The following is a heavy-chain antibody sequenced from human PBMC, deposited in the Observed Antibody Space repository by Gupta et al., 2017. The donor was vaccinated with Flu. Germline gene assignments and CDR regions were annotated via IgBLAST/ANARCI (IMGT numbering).Heavy chain of an antibody. V-gene: IGHV3-23*01. J-gene: IGHJ5*01. D-gene: IGHD6-19*01. CDR2: ITGRVGAT. Sequence: EVQLLESGGGLVQPGGSLRLSCAASGFTFANYAMTWVRQAPGKGLEWVSGITGRVGATYYADSVKGRFTISRDNSNNTLYLQMNSLRGEDTAVYYCAKDGSVAGTGKYNWFYSWGQGALVTVSS. CDR3: AKDGSVAGTGKYNWFYS. CDR1: GFTFANYA.